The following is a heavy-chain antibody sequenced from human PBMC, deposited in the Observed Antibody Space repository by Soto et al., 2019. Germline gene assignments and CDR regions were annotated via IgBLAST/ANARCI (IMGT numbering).Heavy chain of an antibody. CDR1: GYTFTSYD. Sequence: QVQLVQSGAEVKKPGASVKVSCKASGYTFTSYDINWVRQATGQGLEGMGWMNHNSGNTGDAQTLQGRVTMTRNTSMSTAYMELSSLRSEGTAVYYCARGITIFGVVPGWGPGTLVTVSS. J-gene: IGHJ4*02. D-gene: IGHD3-3*01. CDR3: ARGITIFGVVPG. CDR2: MNHNSGNT. V-gene: IGHV1-8*01.